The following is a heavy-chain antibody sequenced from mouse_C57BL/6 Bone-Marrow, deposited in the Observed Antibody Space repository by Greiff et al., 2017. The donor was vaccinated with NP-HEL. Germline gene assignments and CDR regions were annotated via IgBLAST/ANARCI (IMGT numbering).Heavy chain of an antibody. D-gene: IGHD2-2*01. V-gene: IGHV5-4*03. CDR1: GFTFSSYA. CDR2: ISDGGSYT. CDR3: ARYGYWN. Sequence: EVKLVESGGGLVKPGGSLKLSCAASGFTFSSYAMSWVRQTPEKRLEWVATISDGGSYTYYPDNVKGRFTISSDNATNNQYLRMSHLKSEDKAMYYCARYGYWNWGQGTTLTGSS. J-gene: IGHJ2*01.